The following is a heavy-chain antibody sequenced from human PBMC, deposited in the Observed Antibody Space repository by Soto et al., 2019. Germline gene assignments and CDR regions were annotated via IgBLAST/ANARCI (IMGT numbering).Heavy chain of an antibody. CDR2: IYYTGDT. V-gene: IGHV4-39*01. CDR3: ARHKELLLASLSYGLDL. J-gene: IGHJ6*02. CDR1: GDFVSSSRYY. D-gene: IGHD3-22*01. Sequence: SETLSLTCTVSGDFVSSSRYYWGWIRQPPGKGLEWIGSIYYTGDTFFNPSLKSRVTFSVDPSKNQFSLKLTSLTAADTAVYFCARHKELLLASLSYGLDLWGQGTTVTVSS.